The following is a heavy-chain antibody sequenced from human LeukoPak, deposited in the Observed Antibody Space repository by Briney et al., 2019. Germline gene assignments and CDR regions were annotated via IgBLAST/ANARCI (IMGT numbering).Heavy chain of an antibody. J-gene: IGHJ4*02. V-gene: IGHV1-2*02. D-gene: IGHD6-19*01. CDR3: AREDESGWRRFDY. CDR2: INIYSGVT. CDR1: GDTFSGYF. Sequence: ASVKVSCKASGDTFSGYFIHCVRQAPGQGLEWMGNINIYSGVTNYAQKFQGRVTMTRDTSISTAYMELSSLRSDDTAVYYCAREDESGWRRFDYWGQGTLVTVSS.